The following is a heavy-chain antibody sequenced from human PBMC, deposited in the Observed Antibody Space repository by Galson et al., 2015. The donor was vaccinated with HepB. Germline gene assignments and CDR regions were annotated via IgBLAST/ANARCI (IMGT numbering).Heavy chain of an antibody. V-gene: IGHV1-8*01. CDR3: TRGIGYRSGWYYFDY. Sequence: SVKVSCKASGYTFTSYYINWVRQAPGQGLEWMGWMNPNSGNTGYAQKFQGRVTMTRNNSISTAYMELSSLRSEDTAVYYCTRGIGYRSGWYYFDYWGQGTLVTVSS. J-gene: IGHJ4*02. CDR2: MNPNSGNT. D-gene: IGHD6-19*01. CDR1: GYTFTSYY.